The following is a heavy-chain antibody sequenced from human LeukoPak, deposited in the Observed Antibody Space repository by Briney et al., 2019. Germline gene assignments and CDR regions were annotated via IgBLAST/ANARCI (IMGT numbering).Heavy chain of an antibody. D-gene: IGHD5-12*01. CDR3: ARHKVAADYYSWFDY. V-gene: IGHV4-59*08. J-gene: IGHJ5*01. CDR2: IYYSGST. CDR1: GGSLSSYF. Sequence: SETLSLTCTVSGGSLSSYFWSWIRQPPGKGLEWIGYIYYSGSTNYNPSLKRRVTMSVDTANNQFSLKLNTVTAADTAVYYCARHKVAADYYSWFDYWGQGTLVTVS.